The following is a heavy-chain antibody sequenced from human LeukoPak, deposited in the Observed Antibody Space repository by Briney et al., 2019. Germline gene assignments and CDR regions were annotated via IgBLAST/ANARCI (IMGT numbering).Heavy chain of an antibody. V-gene: IGHV4-39*07. CDR3: ARDLRAAAGTFYFDY. D-gene: IGHD6-13*01. J-gene: IGHJ4*02. Sequence: SETLSLTCTVSGDSISSSNYYWGWIRQPPGKGLEWIGSIFYIESIYYNPSLKSGVTISVDTSKNQFSLRVTSVTAADTAVYYCARDLRAAAGTFYFDYWGQGILVTVSS. CDR2: IFYIESI. CDR1: GDSISSSNYY.